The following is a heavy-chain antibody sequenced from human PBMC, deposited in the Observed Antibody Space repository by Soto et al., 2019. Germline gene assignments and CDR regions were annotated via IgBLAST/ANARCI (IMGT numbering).Heavy chain of an antibody. CDR1: GGSFSGYY. CDR2: INHSGST. CDR3: ARAHSRKSIPRTGDNWFDP. J-gene: IGHJ5*02. Sequence: SETLSLTCAVYGGSFSGYYWSWIRQPPGKGLEWIGEINHSGSTNYNPSLKSRVTISVDTSKNQFSLKLSSVTAADTAVYYCARAHSRKSIPRTGDNWFDPWGQGTLVTVSS. D-gene: IGHD7-27*01. V-gene: IGHV4-34*01.